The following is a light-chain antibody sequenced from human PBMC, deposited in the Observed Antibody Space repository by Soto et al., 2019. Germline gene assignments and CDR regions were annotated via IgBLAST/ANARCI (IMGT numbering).Light chain of an antibody. Sequence: DIQMTQSPSSLSASVGDRDTITCQASRDISIYLNWYQQKPGKAPKLLIYDASNLETGVPSRFSGSGSGTDFTFTISSLQPEDITTYYCQQYDNLPLTFGGGTKVEIK. CDR1: RDISIY. CDR2: DAS. J-gene: IGKJ4*01. CDR3: QQYDNLPLT. V-gene: IGKV1-33*01.